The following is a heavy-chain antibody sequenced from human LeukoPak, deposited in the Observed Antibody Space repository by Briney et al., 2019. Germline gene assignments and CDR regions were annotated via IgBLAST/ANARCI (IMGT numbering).Heavy chain of an antibody. CDR2: IYHSGST. Sequence: SETLTLTCAVSGYSISSGYKWEWIRQPPGKGLELIGSIYHSGSTFYSPSLKSRVTISVDTSKNKFSLKLSSVTAADTAVYYCAKRLLLWSPLNDWGQGSLVTVSS. J-gene: IGHJ4*02. CDR3: AKRLLLWSPLND. D-gene: IGHD3-10*01. V-gene: IGHV4-38-2*01. CDR1: GYSISSGYK.